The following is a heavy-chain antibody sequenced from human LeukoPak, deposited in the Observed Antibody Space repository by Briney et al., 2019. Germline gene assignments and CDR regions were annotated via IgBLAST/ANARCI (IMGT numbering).Heavy chain of an antibody. CDR1: GYTFTSYG. CDR2: ISACNGNT. D-gene: IGHD2-21*02. J-gene: IGHJ3*02. Sequence: ASVKVSCKASGYTFTSYGISWVRQAPGQGLEWMGWISACNGNTNYAQKLQGRVTMTTDTSTSTAYMELRSLRSDDTAVYYCAGTYCGGGCNDAFDIWGQGTMVTVSS. V-gene: IGHV1-18*01. CDR3: AGTYCGGGCNDAFDI.